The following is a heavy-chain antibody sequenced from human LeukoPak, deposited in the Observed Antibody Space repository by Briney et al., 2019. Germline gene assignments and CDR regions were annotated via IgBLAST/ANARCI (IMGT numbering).Heavy chain of an antibody. V-gene: IGHV3-30-3*01. Sequence: PGRSLRLSCAASGFTFSSYAMHWVRQAPGKGLEWVAVISYDGSNKYYADSVKGRFTISRDNSKNTLYLQMNSLRAEDTAVYYCARDLEWLSISAYYYYGMDVWGQGTAVTVSS. CDR1: GFTFSSYA. CDR3: ARDLEWLSISAYYYYGMDV. CDR2: ISYDGSNK. J-gene: IGHJ6*02. D-gene: IGHD3-3*01.